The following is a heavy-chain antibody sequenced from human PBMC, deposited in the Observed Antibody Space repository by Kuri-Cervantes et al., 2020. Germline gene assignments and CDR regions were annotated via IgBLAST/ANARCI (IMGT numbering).Heavy chain of an antibody. V-gene: IGHV3-7*03. CDR1: GFTFSSYW. CDR3: AKPRDYYGSGLDY. Sequence: GGSLRLSCAASGFTFSSYWMSWVRQAPGKGLEWVANIKQDGSEKYYVDSVKGRFSISRDNAKNSLYLQMNSLRAEDTAVYYCAKPRDYYGSGLDYWGQGTLVTVSS. D-gene: IGHD3-10*01. CDR2: IKQDGSEK. J-gene: IGHJ4*02.